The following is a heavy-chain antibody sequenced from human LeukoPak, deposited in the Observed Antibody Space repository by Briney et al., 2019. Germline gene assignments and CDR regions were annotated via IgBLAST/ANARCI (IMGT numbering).Heavy chain of an antibody. CDR3: AHTRTYYYDISGYYLDY. D-gene: IGHD3-22*01. Sequence: SETLSLTCTVSGGSISSHYWSWLRQPPGKGLEWLGYIYYSGSTNYNPSLKSRVTISVDTSKNQFSLKLSSVTAADTAVYYCAHTRTYYYDISGYYLDYWGQGTLVTVSS. V-gene: IGHV4-59*11. CDR2: IYYSGST. CDR1: GGSISSHY. J-gene: IGHJ4*02.